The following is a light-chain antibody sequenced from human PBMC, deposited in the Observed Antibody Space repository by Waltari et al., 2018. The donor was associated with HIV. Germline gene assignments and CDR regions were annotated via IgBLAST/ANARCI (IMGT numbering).Light chain of an antibody. Sequence: QSALTQPRSVSGSPGQSVAISCTGTSSDVGGYTYVSWYQPHPGKAPKLMLSDVNTRPSGVPERFSGSKSGNTASLTISGLQAEDEADYYCCSYAGDSVVFGGGTKLTVL. J-gene: IGLJ2*01. V-gene: IGLV2-11*01. CDR2: DVN. CDR3: CSYAGDSVV. CDR1: SSDVGGYTY.